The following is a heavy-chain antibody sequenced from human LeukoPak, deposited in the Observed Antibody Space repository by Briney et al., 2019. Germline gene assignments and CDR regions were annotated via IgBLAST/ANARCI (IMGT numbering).Heavy chain of an antibody. V-gene: IGHV3-48*04. CDR1: GFTFGIYS. J-gene: IGHJ1*01. Sequence: GGSLRLSCAGSGFTFGIYSMNWVRHAPGKGLEWVSYIGHTGSITDYADSVRGRFTISRDNAKNSLYLQMNTLRAEDTAVYYCVRDGAVVTSGSYPWRYFQYWGQGTLVTVSS. CDR2: IGHTGSIT. CDR3: VRDGAVVTSGSYPWRYFQY. D-gene: IGHD3-10*01.